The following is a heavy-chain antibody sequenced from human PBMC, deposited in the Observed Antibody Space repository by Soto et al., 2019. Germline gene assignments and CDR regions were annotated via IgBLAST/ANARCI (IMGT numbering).Heavy chain of an antibody. D-gene: IGHD2-2*01. Sequence: QITLKASGPTLVKPTQTLTLTCTFPGFSLSTSGVGVGWFRQPPGKALEWLALIYWDDDKRYSPSLKSRLTITKDTSKNQVVLTMTNMDPVDTATYYCAHIAEDIVLVPAAPYYFDYWGQGTLVTVSS. CDR2: IYWDDDK. V-gene: IGHV2-5*02. CDR1: GFSLSTSGVG. CDR3: AHIAEDIVLVPAAPYYFDY. J-gene: IGHJ4*02.